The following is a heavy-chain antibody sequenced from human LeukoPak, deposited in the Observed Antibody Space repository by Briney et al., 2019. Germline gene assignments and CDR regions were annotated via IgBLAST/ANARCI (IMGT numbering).Heavy chain of an antibody. Sequence: GGSLRLSCAASGFTFNNYWMHWVRQAPGIGLVWVSSIRFDGGDTAYADSAKGRFTISRDNAKNTMFLQMNNLRAEDTAVYYCAKEIDGFDVWGQGTLVTVSS. CDR2: IRFDGGDT. J-gene: IGHJ3*01. CDR1: GFTFNNYW. CDR3: AKEIDGFDV. V-gene: IGHV3-74*01.